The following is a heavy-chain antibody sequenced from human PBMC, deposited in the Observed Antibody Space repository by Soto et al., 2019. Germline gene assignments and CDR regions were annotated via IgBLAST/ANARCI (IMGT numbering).Heavy chain of an antibody. D-gene: IGHD6-13*01. CDR3: ARAPYSSGWFTSSYYFDY. J-gene: IGHJ4*02. CDR2: IYYSGST. Sequence: PSETLSLTCTVSGGSISSGGYYWSWIRQHPGKGLEWIGYIYYSGSTYYNPSLKSRVTISVDTSKNQFSLKLSSVTAADTAVYYCARAPYSSGWFTSSYYFDYWGQGTLVTVSS. CDR1: GGSISSGGYY. V-gene: IGHV4-31*03.